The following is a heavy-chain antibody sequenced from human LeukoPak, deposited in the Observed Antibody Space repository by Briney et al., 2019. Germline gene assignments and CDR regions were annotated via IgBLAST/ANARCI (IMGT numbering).Heavy chain of an antibody. Sequence: GASVKVSCKASGYIFTSYDINWVRQATGQGFEWMGRMSPNSGNTAYAEKFQGRVTMTRDTSINTAYMDLSSLTSEDTAVYYCARGPINRFDPWGQGTLVTVSS. V-gene: IGHV1-8*01. CDR3: ARGPINRFDP. CDR1: GYIFTSYD. CDR2: MSPNSGNT. J-gene: IGHJ5*02.